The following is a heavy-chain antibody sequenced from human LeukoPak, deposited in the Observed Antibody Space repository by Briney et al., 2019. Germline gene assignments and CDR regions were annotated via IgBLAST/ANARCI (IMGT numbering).Heavy chain of an antibody. Sequence: GGSLRLSCAASGFTFSSYWMHWVRHAPGKGLVWVSRINSDGSSTSYADSVKGRFTISRDNAKNTLYLQMNSLRAEDTAVYYCARDSRYEYYYYYMDVWGKGTTVTVSS. CDR1: GFTFSSYW. V-gene: IGHV3-74*01. CDR2: INSDGSST. D-gene: IGHD5-12*01. CDR3: ARDSRYEYYYYYMDV. J-gene: IGHJ6*03.